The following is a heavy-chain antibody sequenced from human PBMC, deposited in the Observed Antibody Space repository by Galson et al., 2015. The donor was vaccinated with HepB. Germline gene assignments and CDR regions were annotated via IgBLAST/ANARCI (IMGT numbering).Heavy chain of an antibody. CDR1: GFAISAHY. V-gene: IGHV3-53*01. J-gene: IGHJ4*02. D-gene: IGHD2-21*01. CDR2: IFGEDGGGP. Sequence: SLRLSCAASGFAISAHYMTWVRQAPGKGLEWIPLIFGEDGGGPYYAESVRGRFTVSRDISRNTVFLQMDSLRTEDTAIYYCASYLSLVPHRGQGKLVTVSS. CDR3: ASYLSLVPH.